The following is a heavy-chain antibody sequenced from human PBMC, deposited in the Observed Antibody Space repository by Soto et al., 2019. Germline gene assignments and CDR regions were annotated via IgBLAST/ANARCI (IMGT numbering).Heavy chain of an antibody. CDR2: IYYSGST. CDR1: GGSISSYY. CDR3: ARHPIRTDLFDY. J-gene: IGHJ4*02. Sequence: SETLSLTCTVSGGSISSYYWSWIRQPPGKGLEWIGYIYYSGSTNYNPSLKSRVTISVDTSKNQFSLKLSSVTAADTAVYYCARHPIRTDLFDYWGQGTLVTVSS. V-gene: IGHV4-59*08.